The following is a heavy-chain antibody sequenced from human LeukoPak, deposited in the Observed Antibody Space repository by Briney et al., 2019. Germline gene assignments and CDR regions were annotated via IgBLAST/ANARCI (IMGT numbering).Heavy chain of an antibody. CDR1: QFTFSYYA. CDR3: AKEIYAYGSRGFDY. V-gene: IGHV3-23*01. Sequence: GGSLRLSCSGSQFTFSYYAMTWVRQAPGKGLEWVSGISSSGDYTYYADSVKGRFTISRDNSKNTLYLQLNSLRVEDTAVYCCAKEIYAYGSRGFDYWGQGTLVTVSS. D-gene: IGHD3-10*01. CDR2: ISSSGDYT. J-gene: IGHJ4*02.